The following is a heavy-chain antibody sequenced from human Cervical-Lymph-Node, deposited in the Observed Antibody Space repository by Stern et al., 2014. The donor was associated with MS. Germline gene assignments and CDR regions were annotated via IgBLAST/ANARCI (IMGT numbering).Heavy chain of an antibody. J-gene: IGHJ4*02. CDR2: IYYSGST. CDR3: ARHNGDYVGYFDY. Sequence: QLQLQESGPGLVKPSETLSLTCTVSGGSISSSSYYWGWIRQPPGKGLEWIGSIYYSGSTYYNPSLKSRVTLSEDTSQHQFSLQLSSVTAADTAVYYCARHNGDYVGYFDYWGQGTLVTVSS. D-gene: IGHD4-17*01. CDR1: GGSISSSSYY. V-gene: IGHV4-39*01.